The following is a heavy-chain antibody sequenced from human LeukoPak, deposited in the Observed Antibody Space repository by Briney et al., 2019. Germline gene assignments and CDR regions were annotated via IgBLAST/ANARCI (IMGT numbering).Heavy chain of an antibody. V-gene: IGHV3-23*01. CDR1: GFTLSSYG. J-gene: IGHJ6*03. CDR2: ISGGGGST. CDR3: AKTYSSSRAHYYYYYYMDV. D-gene: IGHD6-13*01. Sequence: GGTLRLSCAASGFTLSSYGMSWVRQAPGKGLEWVSAISGGGGSTFYADSVKGRFTISRDNSKNTLYLQMNSLRAEDTAIYYCAKTYSSSRAHYYYYYYMDVWGQGTLVTVSS.